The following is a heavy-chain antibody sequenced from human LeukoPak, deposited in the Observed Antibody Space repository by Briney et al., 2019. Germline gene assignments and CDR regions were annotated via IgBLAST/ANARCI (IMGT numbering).Heavy chain of an antibody. J-gene: IGHJ4*02. CDR3: ARADTTMVDPYIDY. Sequence: GGSLRLSCAASGFTFSSYAMSWVRQAPGKGLEWVANIMQDGSEKYYVDSVKGRFTISRDNAKNSLYLQMNSLRAEDTAVYYCARADTTMVDPYIDYWGQGTLVTVSS. CDR1: GFTFSSYA. V-gene: IGHV3-7*01. D-gene: IGHD5-18*01. CDR2: IMQDGSEK.